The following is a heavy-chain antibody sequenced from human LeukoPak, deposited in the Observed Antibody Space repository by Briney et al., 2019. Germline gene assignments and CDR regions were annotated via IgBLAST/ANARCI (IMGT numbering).Heavy chain of an antibody. V-gene: IGHV4-34*01. Sequence: SEALSLTCAVYGGSFSGYYWSWIRQPPGKGLEWIGEINHSGSTNYNPSLKSRVTISVDTSKNQFSLKLSSVTAADTAVYYCASFYSYPLDYWGQGTLVTVSS. CDR1: GGSFSGYY. D-gene: IGHD2-15*01. J-gene: IGHJ4*02. CDR2: INHSGST. CDR3: ASFYSYPLDY.